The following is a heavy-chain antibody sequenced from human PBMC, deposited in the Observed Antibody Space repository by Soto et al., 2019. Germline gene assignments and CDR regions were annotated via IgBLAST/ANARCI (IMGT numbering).Heavy chain of an antibody. CDR1: GYTFTSYG. CDR2: ISAYNGNT. V-gene: IGHV1-18*01. CDR3: ARAAPVAHAFDI. D-gene: IGHD6-19*01. J-gene: IGHJ3*02. Sequence: ASVKVSCKASGYTFTSYGISLVRQAPGQGLEWMGWISAYNGNTNYAQKLQGRVTMTTDTSTSTAYMELRSLRSDDTAVYYCARAAPVAHAFDIWGQGTMVTVSS.